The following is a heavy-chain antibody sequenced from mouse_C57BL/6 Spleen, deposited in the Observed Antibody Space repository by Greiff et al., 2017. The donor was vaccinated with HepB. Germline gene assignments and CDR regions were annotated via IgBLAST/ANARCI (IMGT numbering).Heavy chain of an antibody. CDR3: AREGVYYTAWFAY. Sequence: QVQLQQPGAELVKPGASVKLSCKASGYTFTSYWMHWVKQRPGQGLEWIGMIHPNSGSTNYNEKIKSKATLTVDKSSSTAYMQLSSLTSEDSAVYYCAREGVYYTAWFAYWGQGTLVTVSA. CDR2: IHPNSGST. D-gene: IGHD2-1*01. CDR1: GYTFTSYW. V-gene: IGHV1-64*01. J-gene: IGHJ3*01.